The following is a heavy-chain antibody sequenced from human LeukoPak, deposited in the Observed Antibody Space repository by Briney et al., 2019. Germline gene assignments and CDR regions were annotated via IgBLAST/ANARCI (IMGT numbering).Heavy chain of an antibody. J-gene: IGHJ4*02. CDR2: ISAYNGNT. Sequence: GASVKVSCKASGYTFTSYGISRVRQAPGQGLEWMGWISAYNGNTNYAQKLQGRVTMTTDTSTSTAYMELRSLRSDDTAVYYCARLPWYYDFWSGYYNEGYFDYWGQGTLVTVSS. V-gene: IGHV1-18*01. CDR3: ARLPWYYDFWSGYYNEGYFDY. CDR1: GYTFTSYG. D-gene: IGHD3-3*01.